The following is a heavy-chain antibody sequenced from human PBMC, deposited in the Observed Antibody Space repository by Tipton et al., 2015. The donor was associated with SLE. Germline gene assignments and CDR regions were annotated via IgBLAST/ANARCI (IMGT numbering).Heavy chain of an antibody. CDR3: ARARGSYQGYWYFDL. J-gene: IGHJ2*01. CDR1: GGSISSHY. D-gene: IGHD1-26*01. Sequence: LRLSCTVSGGSISSHYWSWIRQPPGKGLEWIWYIYYSGSTNYNPSLKSRVTISVDTSKNQFSLKLSSVTAADTAVYYCARARGSYQGYWYFDLWGRGTLVTVSS. CDR2: IYYSGST. V-gene: IGHV4-59*11.